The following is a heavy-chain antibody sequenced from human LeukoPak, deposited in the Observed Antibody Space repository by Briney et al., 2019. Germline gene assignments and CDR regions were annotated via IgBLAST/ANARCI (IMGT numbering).Heavy chain of an antibody. CDR2: IYSDNT. D-gene: IGHD3-3*01. V-gene: IGHV3-53*01. CDR3: ARDHDFWSGYYSY. Sequence: GGSLRLSCTVSGFTVSSNSMSWVRQAPGKGLEWVSFIYSDNTHYSDSVKGRFTISRGNAKNTLYLQMNSLRAEDTAVYYCARDHDFWSGYYSYWGQGTLVTVSS. CDR1: GFTVSSNS. J-gene: IGHJ4*02.